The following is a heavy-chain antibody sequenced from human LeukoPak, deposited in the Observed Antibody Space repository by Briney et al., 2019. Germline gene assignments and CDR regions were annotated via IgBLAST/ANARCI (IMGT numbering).Heavy chain of an antibody. D-gene: IGHD3-3*01. CDR2: INHSGST. Sequence: SETLSLTCAVYGGSFSGYFWSWIRQPPGKGLEWIGEINHSGSTNYNPSLKSRVTISVDTSKNQFSLKLSSVTAADTAVYYCARDRITIFGVVIMGFDYWGQGTLVTVSS. CDR3: ARDRITIFGVVIMGFDY. CDR1: GGSFSGYF. V-gene: IGHV4-34*01. J-gene: IGHJ4*02.